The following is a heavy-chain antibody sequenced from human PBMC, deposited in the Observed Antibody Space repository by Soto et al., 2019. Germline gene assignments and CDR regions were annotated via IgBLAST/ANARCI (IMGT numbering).Heavy chain of an antibody. Sequence: EVQLVESGGGLVQPGGSLRLSCVASGFTFSSYWMHWVRQAPGKGLVWVSSISNDGSSTSYADPVKGRFTSSRDNAKNTLYLQMNSRRAEDTAVYYCARLPNKSPQNWGQGTLVIVSP. CDR1: GFTFSSYW. CDR2: ISNDGSST. J-gene: IGHJ1*01. V-gene: IGHV3-74*01. CDR3: ARLPNKSPQN.